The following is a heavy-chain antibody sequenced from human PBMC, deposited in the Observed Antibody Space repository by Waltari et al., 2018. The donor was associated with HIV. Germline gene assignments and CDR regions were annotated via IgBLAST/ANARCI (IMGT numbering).Heavy chain of an antibody. J-gene: IGHJ2*01. Sequence: QLQLQESGPGLVKPSETLSLTCTVSGGSFSSRRYFWGWIRQPPGKGLEWIGRIYYTGRAYYNPSLKSRVTISVDTSKNQFSLKVTSVTAADTAVYYCARHALRVGAAYWNFDLWGRGTLVTVSS. V-gene: IGHV4-39*01. CDR1: GGSFSSRRYF. D-gene: IGHD1-26*01. CDR2: IYYTGRA. CDR3: ARHALRVGAAYWNFDL.